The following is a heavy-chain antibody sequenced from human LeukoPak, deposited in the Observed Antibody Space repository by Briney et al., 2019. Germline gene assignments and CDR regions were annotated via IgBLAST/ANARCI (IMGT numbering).Heavy chain of an antibody. D-gene: IGHD5-18*01. CDR2: VDPEDGET. CDR1: GYTLTEYF. Sequence: ASVKVSCEASGYTLTEYFMHWVQPAPGKGLEWMGRVDPEDGETIYAEKFQGRVTITADTSTDTAYMELSSLRSEDTAVYYCATAGEAVDTAMSRFDYWGQGTLVSVPS. CDR3: ATAGEAVDTAMSRFDY. J-gene: IGHJ4*02. V-gene: IGHV1-69-2*01.